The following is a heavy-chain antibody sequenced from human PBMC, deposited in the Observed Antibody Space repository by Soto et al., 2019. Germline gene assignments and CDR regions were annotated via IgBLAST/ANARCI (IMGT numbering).Heavy chain of an antibody. D-gene: IGHD1-26*01. CDR1: GGTFSSFV. V-gene: IGHV1-69*06. CDR3: AIERGHTRGMDV. J-gene: IGHJ6*02. CDR2: FIPIFGTA. Sequence: QVLLVQSGAEVKKPGSSVRVFCKASGGTFSSFVISWVRQAPGQGLEWMGRFIPIFGTANYAQKIQGRVTITADKSTSTAYMELSSLRSEDTAVYYCAIERGHTRGMDVWGQGTTVTVSS.